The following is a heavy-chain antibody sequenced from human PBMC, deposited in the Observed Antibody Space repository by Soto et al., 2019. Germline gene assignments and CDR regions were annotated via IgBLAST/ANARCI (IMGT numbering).Heavy chain of an antibody. D-gene: IGHD3-22*01. CDR1: GFTFSSYA. CDR3: AKDEYYDSSGYYYFH. Sequence: GGSLRLSCAASGFTFSSYAMSWVRQAPGKGLEWVSAISGSGGSTYYADSVKGRFTISRDNSKNKLYLQMNSLRAEDTAVYYCAKDEYYDSSGYYYFHWGQGTLVTVSS. V-gene: IGHV3-23*01. CDR2: ISGSGGST. J-gene: IGHJ4*02.